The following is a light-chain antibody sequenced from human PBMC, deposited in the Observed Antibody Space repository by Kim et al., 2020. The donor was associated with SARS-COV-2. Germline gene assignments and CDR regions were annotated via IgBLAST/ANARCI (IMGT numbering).Light chain of an antibody. CDR1: QRVSGY. J-gene: IGKJ1*01. CDR3: QKRSNWPPAT. Sequence: CPGQRATPSCRASQRVSGYLAGYQQKPGQAPRLLIYDASNRATGIPARFSGSGSGTDFTLTISSLEPEDLAVYYCQKRSNWPPATFGQGTKVDIK. V-gene: IGKV3-11*01. CDR2: DAS.